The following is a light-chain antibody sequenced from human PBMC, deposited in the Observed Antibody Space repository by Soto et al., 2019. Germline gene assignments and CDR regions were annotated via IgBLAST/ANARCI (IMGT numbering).Light chain of an antibody. CDR2: GAS. CDR1: QSISTF. V-gene: IGKV3D-15*01. CDR3: QQVNSYPQT. Sequence: EIVLTQYPGTLSLSPGERATLSCRASQSISTFLAWYTQKPGQVPRLLIYGASSRDTGIPDRFSGSGSGTEVTLTISSLQPEDFATYYCQQVNSYPQTFGQGTRLEI. J-gene: IGKJ5*01.